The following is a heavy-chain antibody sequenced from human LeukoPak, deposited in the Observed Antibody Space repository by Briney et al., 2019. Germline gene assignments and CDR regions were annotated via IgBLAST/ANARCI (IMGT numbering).Heavy chain of an antibody. V-gene: IGHV6-1*01. Sequence: SPTLSLTFAISGDSVSINSGASNWVRQSPSRGIELLGSTYYKSRWYNDYAVSLKSRITIKPDTSKNQFSLQLNSVTPEDTAVYYCAIEFGYSGYDGVGFDYWAQGTLVSVS. CDR3: AIEFGYSGYDGVGFDY. CDR2: TYYKSRWYN. D-gene: IGHD5-12*01. CDR1: GDSVSINSGA. J-gene: IGHJ4*02.